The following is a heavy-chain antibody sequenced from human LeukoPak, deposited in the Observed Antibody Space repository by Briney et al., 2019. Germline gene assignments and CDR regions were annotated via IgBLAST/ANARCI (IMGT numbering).Heavy chain of an antibody. J-gene: IGHJ6*02. D-gene: IGHD3-3*01. Sequence: GGSLRLSCAASGFTFSSYSMNWVRQAPGKGLEWVSSISSSSSYIYYADSEKGRFTISRDNAKNSLYLQMNSLRAEDTAVYYCASRQNDYDFWSGQQYGMDVWGQGTTVTVSS. V-gene: IGHV3-21*01. CDR2: ISSSSSYI. CDR1: GFTFSSYS. CDR3: ASRQNDYDFWSGQQYGMDV.